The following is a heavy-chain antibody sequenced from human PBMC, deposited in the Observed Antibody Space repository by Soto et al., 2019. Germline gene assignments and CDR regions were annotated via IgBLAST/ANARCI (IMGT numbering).Heavy chain of an antibody. J-gene: IGHJ5*02. CDR2: INAGNGNT. Sequence: ASVKVSCKASGYTFTSYAMHWVRQAPGQRLEWMGWINAGNGNTKYSQKFQGRVTITRDTSASTAYMELSSLRSEDTAVYYCARSSPIAVAGTGWFGPWGQGTLVTVSS. CDR1: GYTFTSYA. V-gene: IGHV1-3*01. CDR3: ARSSPIAVAGTGWFGP. D-gene: IGHD6-19*01.